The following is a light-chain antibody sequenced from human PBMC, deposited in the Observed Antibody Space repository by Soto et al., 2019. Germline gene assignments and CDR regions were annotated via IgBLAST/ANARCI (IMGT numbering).Light chain of an antibody. Sequence: QSPVTLYLYQGKRATRSCRASQSVSPHLAWYQQKPGQAPRLLIHGATTRATGIPARFSGSGSGTEFTLTICCLQSEDFAVYYSQQYNNWPRTFAQGTKVAIK. V-gene: IGKV3-15*01. CDR2: GAT. CDR1: QSVSPH. CDR3: QQYNNWPRT. J-gene: IGKJ1*01.